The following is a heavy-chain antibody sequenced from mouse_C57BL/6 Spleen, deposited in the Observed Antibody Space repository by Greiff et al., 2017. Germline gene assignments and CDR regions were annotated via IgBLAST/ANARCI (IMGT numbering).Heavy chain of an antibody. CDR3: ASGTY. CDR1: GYTFNNYW. V-gene: IGHV1-80*01. CDR2: IYPGNGDT. J-gene: IGHJ3*01. Sequence: QFPLQQSGAELVKPGASVKISCKASGYTFNNYWMNWVKQRPGKGLEGIGQIYPGNGDTNYNGKFKGKATLTADKSSNTAYIQVSSLTSEDSSVYFCASGTYWGQGTLVTVSA.